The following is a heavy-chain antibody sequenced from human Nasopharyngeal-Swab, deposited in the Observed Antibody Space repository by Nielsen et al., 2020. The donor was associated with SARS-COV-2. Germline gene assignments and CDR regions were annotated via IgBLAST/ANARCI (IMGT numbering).Heavy chain of an antibody. Sequence: SETLSLTCTVSGGSISSSSYYWSWIRQPPGKGLEWIGEINHSGSTNYNPSLKSRVTISVDTSKNQFSLKLSSVTAADTAVYYCARRLTLESFWYFDLWGRGTLVTVSS. J-gene: IGHJ2*01. D-gene: IGHD3-3*01. V-gene: IGHV4-39*07. CDR1: GGSISSSSYY. CDR2: INHSGST. CDR3: ARRLTLESFWYFDL.